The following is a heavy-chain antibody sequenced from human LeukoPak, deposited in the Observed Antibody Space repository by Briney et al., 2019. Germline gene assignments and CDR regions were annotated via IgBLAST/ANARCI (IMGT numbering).Heavy chain of an antibody. D-gene: IGHD3-22*01. CDR2: INSDGINT. CDR3: ARDLGQYYDTSDNWFDP. J-gene: IGHJ5*02. Sequence: GGSLRLSCAASGFTFSCYWMHWVRQAPGKGLVWVSRINSDGINTSYADSVRGRFTISRDNAKNTLNLQMNSLRAEDTAVYYCARDLGQYYDTSDNWFDPWGQGTLVTVSS. CDR1: GFTFSCYW. V-gene: IGHV3-74*01.